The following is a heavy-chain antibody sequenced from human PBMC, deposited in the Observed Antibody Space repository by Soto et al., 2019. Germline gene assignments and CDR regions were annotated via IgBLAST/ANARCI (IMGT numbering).Heavy chain of an antibody. D-gene: IGHD2-15*01. J-gene: IGHJ4*02. CDR2: MNPNSGNT. CDR3: ATSVVVVAATAIDY. Sequence: ASVKVSCKASGYTFTSYDINWVRQATGQGLEWMGWMNPNSGNTGYAQKFQGRVTMTRNTSISTAYMELSSLRSEDTAVYYCATSVVVVAATAIDYWGQGTLVTVSS. CDR1: GYTFTSYD. V-gene: IGHV1-8*01.